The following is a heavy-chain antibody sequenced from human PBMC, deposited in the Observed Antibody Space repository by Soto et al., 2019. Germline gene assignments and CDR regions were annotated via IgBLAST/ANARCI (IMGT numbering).Heavy chain of an antibody. V-gene: IGHV3-30-3*01. D-gene: IGHD6-13*01. J-gene: IGHJ4*02. CDR3: VREASSSWFSYFDY. CDR2: ISYDGSNE. Sequence: QVQLVESGGGVVQPGRSLRLSCAASGFTFSTYALHWVRQAPGKGLEWVAVISYDGSNEYYADSLKGRFTISRDNSKNTLYLQMNRLRTEDTAFYFCVREASSSWFSYFDYWGQGTLVTVSS. CDR1: GFTFSTYA.